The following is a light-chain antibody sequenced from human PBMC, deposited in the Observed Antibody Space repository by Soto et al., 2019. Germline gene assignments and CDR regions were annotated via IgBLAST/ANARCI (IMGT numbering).Light chain of an antibody. CDR2: RAS. Sequence: EIVMTQSPATLSVSPGERATLSCRASQSVSSSLAWYQQKPGQAPRLLIYRASIRATGIPASFSGSGSGTESPLTISSLQSEDFAVYYSQQYNNWPPRYSFGQGTKLEIK. V-gene: IGKV3-15*01. J-gene: IGKJ2*01. CDR1: QSVSSS. CDR3: QQYNNWPPRYS.